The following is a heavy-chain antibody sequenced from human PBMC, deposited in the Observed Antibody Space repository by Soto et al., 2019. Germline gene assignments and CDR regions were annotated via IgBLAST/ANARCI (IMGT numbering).Heavy chain of an antibody. D-gene: IGHD6-13*01. Sequence: EVQLLESGGGLVQPGGSLRLSCAASGFTFSSYAMSWVRQAPGKGLEWVSAISGSGGSTYYADSVKGRFTISRDNSKNTLYLQMNSLRADDTAVYYCAKVGGQQLVLGWFDPWGQGTLVTVSS. CDR1: GFTFSSYA. CDR2: ISGSGGST. V-gene: IGHV3-23*01. CDR3: AKVGGQQLVLGWFDP. J-gene: IGHJ5*02.